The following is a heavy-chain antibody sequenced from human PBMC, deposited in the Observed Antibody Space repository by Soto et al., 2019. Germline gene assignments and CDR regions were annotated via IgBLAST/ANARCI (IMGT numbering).Heavy chain of an antibody. CDR3: ARGWEVPPATFDY. D-gene: IGHD2-2*01. V-gene: IGHV1-8*01. J-gene: IGHJ4*02. CDR2: MNPNSGNT. Sequence: GSVKVSCKSSGYPFANYDMNSVRQATGQGLEWMGWMNPNSGNTGYAQRFQGRVSMTSNTSTTTAYMELTSLRSEDTAVYFCARGWEVPPATFDYWGQGTLVTVSS. CDR1: GYPFANYD.